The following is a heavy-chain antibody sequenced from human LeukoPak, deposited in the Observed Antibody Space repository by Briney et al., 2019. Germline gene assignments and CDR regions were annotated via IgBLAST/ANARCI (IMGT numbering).Heavy chain of an antibody. CDR1: GGSISSGGYY. CDR2: IYYSGST. J-gene: IGHJ4*02. CDR3: AREGPEYSSSLVYFDY. D-gene: IGHD6-6*01. Sequence: SETLSLTCTVSGGSISSGGYYWSWIRQHPGKGLEWIGYIYYSGSTYYNPSLKSRVTISVDTSKNQFSLKLSSVTAADTAVYYCAREGPEYSSSLVYFDYWGQGTLVTVSS. V-gene: IGHV4-31*03.